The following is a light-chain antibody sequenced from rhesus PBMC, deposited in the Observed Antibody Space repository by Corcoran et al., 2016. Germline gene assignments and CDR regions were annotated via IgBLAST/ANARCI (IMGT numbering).Light chain of an antibody. CDR3: FLYYNGGYI. Sequence: QAVVTQEPSMTVSPGGTVTLTCGSTTGAVTSGYSPNWVQQKPGQVPRGLIYKTNNRHSWTPARFSGSLTGDKAALTLSGAQPEDEADYYCFLYYNGGYIFGPGTRLTVL. CDR1: TGAVTSGYS. V-gene: IGLV7-76*01. J-gene: IGLJ1*01. CDR2: KTN.